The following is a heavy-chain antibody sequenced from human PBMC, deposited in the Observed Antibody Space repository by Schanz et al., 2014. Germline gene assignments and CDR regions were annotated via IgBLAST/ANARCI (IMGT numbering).Heavy chain of an antibody. CDR3: AKVAPAATCLDS. CDR1: GITLSGYG. V-gene: IGHV3-30*18. CDR2: ISFDGRNT. J-gene: IGHJ4*02. Sequence: VHLLESGGGLVQPGGSLRLSCAASGITLSGYGLHWVRQAPGKGLEWVGFISFDGRNTGYAHSVKGRFTISRDNSKNTVNLQMNSLRAEDTAVYYCAKVAPAATCLDSWGLGTLVTVSS. D-gene: IGHD2-2*01.